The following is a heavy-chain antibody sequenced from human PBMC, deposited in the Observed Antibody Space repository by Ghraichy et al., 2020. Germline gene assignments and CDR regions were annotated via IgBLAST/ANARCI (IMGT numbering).Heavy chain of an antibody. CDR3: SRAAAVGTGRGGVFEY. CDR2: ISSSSTTI. J-gene: IGHJ4*02. D-gene: IGHD6-13*01. CDR1: GFTFNNYN. V-gene: IGHV3-48*02. Sequence: GGSLRLSCAASGFTFNNYNMNWVRQAPGKGLEWVAFISSSSTTIYYADSVKGRFTISRDSAKDSLFLQMNSLRDEDSAVYYCSRAAAVGTGRGGVFEYWGQGSLVTVSS.